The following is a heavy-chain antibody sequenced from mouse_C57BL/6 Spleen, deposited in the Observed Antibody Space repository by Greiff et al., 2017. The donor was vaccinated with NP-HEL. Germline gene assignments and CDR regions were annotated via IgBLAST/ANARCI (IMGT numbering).Heavy chain of an antibody. CDR3: AREPDWDYDVEAY. Sequence: LQESGAELARPGASVKLSCKASGYTFTSYGISWVKQRTGQGLEWIGEIYPRSGNTYYNEKFKGKATLTADKSSSTAYMELRSLTSEDSAVYFCAREPDWDYDVEAYWGQGTLVTVSA. CDR2: IYPRSGNT. CDR1: GYTFTSYG. D-gene: IGHD2-4*01. J-gene: IGHJ3*01. V-gene: IGHV1-81*01.